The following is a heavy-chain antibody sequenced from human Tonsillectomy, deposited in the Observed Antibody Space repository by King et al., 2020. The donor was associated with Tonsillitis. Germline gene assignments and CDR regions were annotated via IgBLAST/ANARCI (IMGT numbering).Heavy chain of an antibody. CDR3: ARGRGWYLLYSVGDFDY. D-gene: IGHD6-19*01. J-gene: IGHJ4*02. V-gene: IGHV1-18*01. CDR2: ISAYNGNT. Sequence: VQLVESGAEVKKPGASVKVSCKASGYTFTSNGISGVRQAPGQGLEWMGWISAYNGNTNYAQKLQGRVTMTTDTSTSTAYMELRSLRSDDTAVYYCARGRGWYLLYSVGDFDYWGQGTLVTVSS. CDR1: GYTFTSNG.